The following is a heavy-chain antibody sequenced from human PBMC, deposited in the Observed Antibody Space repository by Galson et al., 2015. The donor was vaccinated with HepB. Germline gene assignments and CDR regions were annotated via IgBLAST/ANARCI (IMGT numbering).Heavy chain of an antibody. CDR3: ARAAAIAARSRVFDY. CDR2: ISAYNGST. CDR1: GYTFTSYG. Sequence: SVKVSCKASGYTFTSYGISWVRQAPGQGLEWMGWISAYNGSTNYAQKLQGRVTMTTDTSTSTAYMELRSLRSDDTAVYYCARAAAIAARSRVFDYWGQGTLVTVSS. D-gene: IGHD6-6*01. V-gene: IGHV1-18*01. J-gene: IGHJ4*02.